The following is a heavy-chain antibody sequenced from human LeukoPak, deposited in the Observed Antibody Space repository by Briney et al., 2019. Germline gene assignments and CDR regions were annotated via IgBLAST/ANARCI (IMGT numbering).Heavy chain of an antibody. Sequence: GGSLRLSCAASGFTFSSYSMHWVRQAPGKGLEYVSAITSNGGTTYYANSVKGRFTISRDNSKNTLYLQMGSLRAEDMAVYYCARWTVTTTGVNGFDYWGQGTLVTVSS. CDR3: ARWTVTTTGVNGFDY. V-gene: IGHV3-64*01. CDR2: ITSNGGTT. D-gene: IGHD4-17*01. J-gene: IGHJ4*02. CDR1: GFTFSSYS.